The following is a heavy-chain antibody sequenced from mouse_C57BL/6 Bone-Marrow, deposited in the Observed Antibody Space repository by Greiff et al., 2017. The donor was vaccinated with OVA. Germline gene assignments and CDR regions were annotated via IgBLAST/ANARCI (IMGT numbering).Heavy chain of an antibody. D-gene: IGHD2-2*01. CDR3: ARLWLTSYWYFEV. V-gene: IGHV1-82*01. CDR1: GYAFSSSW. Sequence: VQLVESGPELVKPGASVKISCKASGYAFSSSWMNWVKQRPGKGLEWIGRIYPGDGDTNYNGKFKGKATLTADKSSSTAYMQLSSLTSEDSAVYFCARLWLTSYWYFEVWGTGTTVTVSS. J-gene: IGHJ1*03. CDR2: IYPGDGDT.